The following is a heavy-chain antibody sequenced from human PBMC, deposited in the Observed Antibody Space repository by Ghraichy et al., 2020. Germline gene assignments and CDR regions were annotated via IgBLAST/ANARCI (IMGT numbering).Heavy chain of an antibody. Sequence: ISLDGSYNNYADSVKGRFTISRDNSKNTVYLQMDSLRTEDTAVYYCARGGNINSYRYYYYCMDVWG. J-gene: IGHJ6*03. CDR3: ARGGNINSYRYYYYCMDV. D-gene: IGHD4-23*01. V-gene: IGHV3-30*03. CDR2: ISLDGSYN.